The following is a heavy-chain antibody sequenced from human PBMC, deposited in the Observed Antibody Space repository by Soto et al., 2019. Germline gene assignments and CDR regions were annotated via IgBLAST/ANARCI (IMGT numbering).Heavy chain of an antibody. D-gene: IGHD3-22*01. CDR2: ISAYNGNT. CDR1: GYTFTSYG. CDR3: ARDQSITMIVVVTSDAFDI. Sequence: QVQLVQSGAEAKKPGASVKVSCKASGYTFTSYGISWVRQAPGQGLEWMGWISAYNGNTNYAQKLQGRVTMTTDTSTSTAYMELRSLRSDDTAVYYCARDQSITMIVVVTSDAFDIWGQGTMVTVSS. V-gene: IGHV1-18*01. J-gene: IGHJ3*02.